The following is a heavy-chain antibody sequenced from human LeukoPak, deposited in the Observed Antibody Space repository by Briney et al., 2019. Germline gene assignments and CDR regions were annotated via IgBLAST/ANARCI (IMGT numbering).Heavy chain of an antibody. CDR2: MNPNSGNT. D-gene: IGHD1-26*01. CDR1: GYTLTSYD. CDR3: ALQGGGALDAFDI. J-gene: IGHJ3*02. Sequence: ASVKVSCKASGYTLTSYDINWVRQATGQGLEWMGWMNPNSGNTGYAQKFQGRVTKTRNTSISTAYMELSSLRSEDTAVYYCALQGGGALDAFDIWGQGTMVTVSS. V-gene: IGHV1-8*01.